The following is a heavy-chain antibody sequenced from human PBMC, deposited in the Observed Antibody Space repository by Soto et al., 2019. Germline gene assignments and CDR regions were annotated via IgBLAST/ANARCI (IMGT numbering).Heavy chain of an antibody. CDR2: IYYSGST. D-gene: IGHD2-21*01. CDR3: ARSILGYFDY. Sequence: QVQLQESGPGLVKPSETLSLTCTVSGGSISSYYWSWIRQPPGKGLEWIGYIYYSGSTNYNPSLKSRVTISVDTSKNQFSLKLSSVTAADTAVYYCARSILGYFDYWGQGTLVTVSS. J-gene: IGHJ4*02. V-gene: IGHV4-59*01. CDR1: GGSISSYY.